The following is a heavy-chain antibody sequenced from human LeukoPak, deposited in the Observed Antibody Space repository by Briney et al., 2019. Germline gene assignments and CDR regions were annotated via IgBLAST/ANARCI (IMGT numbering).Heavy chain of an antibody. CDR3: ASNGHDLLTGPYYYYYMDV. CDR2: IRGSGGSP. D-gene: IGHD3-9*01. V-gene: IGHV3-23*01. Sequence: GGSLRLSCAASGCTFSNDAMSWFRQAPGKGREWVSAIRGSGGSPYYADSVKGRLTISRDNSKNTLYLQMNSLRAEDTAVYYCASNGHDLLTGPYYYYYMDVWGKGTTVTVSS. CDR1: GCTFSNDA. J-gene: IGHJ6*03.